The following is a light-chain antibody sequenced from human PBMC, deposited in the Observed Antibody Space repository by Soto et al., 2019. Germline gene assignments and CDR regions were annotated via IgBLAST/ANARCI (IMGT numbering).Light chain of an antibody. J-gene: IGKJ1*01. Sequence: DIVLTQSPGTLSFSPGERATLSCMASQSVSSTSLAWYQQKPGQAPSLLIYGASSRATGIPERFSGSGSGTDFTLTISRLEPEDFAVYYCHQYGSSPRTFGQGTKVDIK. CDR2: GAS. CDR3: HQYGSSPRT. V-gene: IGKV3-20*01. CDR1: QSVSSTS.